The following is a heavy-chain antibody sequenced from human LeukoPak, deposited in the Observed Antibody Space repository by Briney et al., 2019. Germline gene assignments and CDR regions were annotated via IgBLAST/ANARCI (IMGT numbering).Heavy chain of an antibody. D-gene: IGHD5/OR15-5a*01. V-gene: IGHV6-1*01. CDR3: ARIGVSAPIY. J-gene: IGHJ4*02. CDR1: GDSVSSNSAA. CDR2: TCYRSKWNY. Sequence: SQTLSLTCAISGDSVSSNSAAWSWIRQSPSRGLEWLGRTCYRSKWNYDYAFSVESRMTINPDTSKNQFSLQLSSVTPEDTAVYYCARIGVSAPIYWGQGTLVTVSS.